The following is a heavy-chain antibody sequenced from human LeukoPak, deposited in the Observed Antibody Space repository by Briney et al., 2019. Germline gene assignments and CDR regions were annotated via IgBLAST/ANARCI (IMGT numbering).Heavy chain of an antibody. CDR1: GLSFSSYA. D-gene: IGHD6-19*01. CDR2: VSGTSTNT. CDR3: AKGAAVAGTLYFQH. Sequence: PGGSLRLSCAASGLSFSSYAMSWVRQAPGKGLEWVSAVSGTSTNTYYSDSVKGRLTIFRDNSQNTLYLQMNNLEGGDTAVYYCAKGAAVAGTLYFQHWGQGTLVTVSS. J-gene: IGHJ1*01. V-gene: IGHV3-23*01.